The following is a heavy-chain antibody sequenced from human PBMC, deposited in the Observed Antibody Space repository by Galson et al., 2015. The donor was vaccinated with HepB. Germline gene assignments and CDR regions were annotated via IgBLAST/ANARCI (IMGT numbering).Heavy chain of an antibody. CDR3: ARDGVSPEDF. CDR2: INPDSGDT. V-gene: IGHV1-2*06. J-gene: IGHJ4*02. CDR1: GYTFTGYY. Sequence: SVKVSCKASGYTFTGYYIHWVRRAPGQGLEWMGRINPDSGDTDYAQRFQGRVTMIRDTSINTAYMELRRLTSDDTAVYYCARDGVSPEDFWGQGTLVTVSS.